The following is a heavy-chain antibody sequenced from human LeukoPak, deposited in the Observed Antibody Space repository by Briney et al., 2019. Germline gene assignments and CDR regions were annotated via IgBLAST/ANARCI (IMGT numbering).Heavy chain of an antibody. D-gene: IGHD5-24*01. J-gene: IGHJ5*02. CDR1: GFTFSKYW. Sequence: GGSLRLSCAASGFTFSKYWMSWVRQTPGKGLEWVANIKKDGSEKYYVDCVKGRFTISRDNAKNSVYLQMNSLRAEDTAVYDCAKWITEVAVQDRWGRRTLVTVSS. V-gene: IGHV3-7*01. CDR2: IKKDGSEK. CDR3: AKWITEVAVQDR.